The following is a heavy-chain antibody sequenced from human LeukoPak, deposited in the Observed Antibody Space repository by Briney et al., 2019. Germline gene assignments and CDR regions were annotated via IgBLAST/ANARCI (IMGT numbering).Heavy chain of an antibody. D-gene: IGHD3-22*01. CDR3: AKEDGTVVVSTFGD. V-gene: IGHV3-30*02. J-gene: IGHJ4*02. CDR2: IQFDESSK. CDR1: GFNFRTYG. Sequence: GGSLRLSCAAPGFNFRTYGMHWVRQAPGKGLEWVAFIQFDESSKNYADSVKGRFTISRDNSKNTVYLQVNGLRAEDTAVYYCAKEDGTVVVSTFGDWGQGTLVTVSS.